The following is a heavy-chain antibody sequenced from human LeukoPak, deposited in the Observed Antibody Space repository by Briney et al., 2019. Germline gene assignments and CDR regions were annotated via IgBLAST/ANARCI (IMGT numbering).Heavy chain of an antibody. V-gene: IGHV3-48*03. Sequence: GGSLRLSCAASGLTFSSYEMNWVRQAPGKGLEWVSYISNRGTTIYYTDSVKGRFTISRDNAKNSLYLQMNSLRAEDTAVYYCAREGSLAARGDYWGQGTLVTVSS. J-gene: IGHJ4*02. CDR3: AREGSLAARGDY. D-gene: IGHD6-6*01. CDR1: GLTFSSYE. CDR2: ISNRGTTI.